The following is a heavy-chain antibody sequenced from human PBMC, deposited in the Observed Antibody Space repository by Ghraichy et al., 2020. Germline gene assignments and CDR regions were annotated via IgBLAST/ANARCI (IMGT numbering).Heavy chain of an antibody. D-gene: IGHD6-19*01. CDR1: GFTLSDYW. V-gene: IGHV3-74*01. J-gene: IGHJ4*02. CDR3: ARLTVAATGIDH. CDR2: IKMDGSGT. Sequence: GESLNISCAASGFTLSDYWMHWVRQVPGKGLVWVSRIKMDGSGTDYADSVKGRFTISRDNSKNTLFLQMNSLRADDTAVYYCARLTVAATGIDHWGQGTLGTVS.